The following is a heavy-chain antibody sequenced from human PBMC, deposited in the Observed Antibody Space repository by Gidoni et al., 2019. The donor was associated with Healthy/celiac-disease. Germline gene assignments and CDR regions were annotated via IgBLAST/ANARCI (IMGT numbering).Heavy chain of an antibody. CDR3: ARGLAGYSSSWYEDWYFDL. D-gene: IGHD6-13*01. CDR1: GGSISSYY. CDR2: IFYRGST. Sequence: QVQLQESGPGLVKPSETLSLTCTVPGGSISSYYWSWIRQPPGKGLEWIGYIFYRGSTNYNPSLKSRVTISVDTSKNQFSLKLSSVTAADTAVYYCARGLAGYSSSWYEDWYFDLWGRGTLVTVSS. V-gene: IGHV4-59*01. J-gene: IGHJ2*01.